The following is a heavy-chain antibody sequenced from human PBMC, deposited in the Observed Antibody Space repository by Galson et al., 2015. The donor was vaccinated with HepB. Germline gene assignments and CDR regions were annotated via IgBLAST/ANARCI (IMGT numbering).Heavy chain of an antibody. V-gene: IGHV3-21*01. CDR3: ARDRGDMIVPPLDY. CDR1: GFTFSSYS. J-gene: IGHJ4*02. Sequence: SLRLSCAASGFTFSSYSMNWVRQAPGKGLEWVSSISSSSSYIYYADSVKGRFTISRDNAKNSLYLQMNSLRAEDTAVYYCARDRGDMIVPPLDYWGQGTLVTVSS. CDR2: ISSSSSYI. D-gene: IGHD3-22*01.